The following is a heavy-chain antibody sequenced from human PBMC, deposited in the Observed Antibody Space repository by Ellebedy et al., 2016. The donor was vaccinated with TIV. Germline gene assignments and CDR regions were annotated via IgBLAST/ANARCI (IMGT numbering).Heavy chain of an antibody. J-gene: IGHJ6*02. V-gene: IGHV1-69*13. CDR3: ARDNHVDTAMIYYYYYGMDV. CDR2: IIPIFGTA. D-gene: IGHD5-18*01. CDR1: GGTFSSYA. Sequence: SVKVSCXASGGTFSSYAISWVRQAPGQGLEWMGGIIPIFGTANYAQKFQGRVTITADESTSTAYMELSSLRSEDTAVYYCARDNHVDTAMIYYYYYGMDVWGQGTTVTVSS.